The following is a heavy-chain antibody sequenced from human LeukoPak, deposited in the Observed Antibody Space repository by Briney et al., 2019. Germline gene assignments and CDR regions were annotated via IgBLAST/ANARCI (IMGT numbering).Heavy chain of an antibody. CDR1: GFTFGSYG. D-gene: IGHD6-19*01. V-gene: IGHV3-21*01. J-gene: IGHJ4*02. CDR2: ISSSSTYT. CDR3: ARETVSGTV. Sequence: AGRSLRLSCAASGFTFGSYGMHWVRQAPGKGLEWVSSISSSSTYTKYADSVKGRFAISRDNAKNSLYLQMNSLRTEDTAVYYCARETVSGTVWGQGTLVTVSS.